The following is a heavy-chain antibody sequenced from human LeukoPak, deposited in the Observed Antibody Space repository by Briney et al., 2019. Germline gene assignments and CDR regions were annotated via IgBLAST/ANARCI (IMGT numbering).Heavy chain of an antibody. CDR3: ARVAESAGITIFGVRPSWFDP. D-gene: IGHD3-3*01. J-gene: IGHJ5*02. CDR1: GFTFSSYA. V-gene: IGHV3-30*04. Sequence: PGGSLRLSCAASGFTFSSYAMHWVRQAPGKGLEWVAVISYDGSNKYYADSVKGRFTISRDNSKNTLYLQMNSLRAEDTAVYYCARVAESAGITIFGVRPSWFDPWGQGTLATVSS. CDR2: ISYDGSNK.